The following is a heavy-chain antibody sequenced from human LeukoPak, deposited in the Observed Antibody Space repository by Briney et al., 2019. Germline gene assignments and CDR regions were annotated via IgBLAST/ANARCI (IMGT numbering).Heavy chain of an antibody. J-gene: IGHJ5*02. CDR2: INPNGGST. CDR3: ASLEFYGGIGSRWFDP. V-gene: IGHV1-46*01. Sequence: ASVKVSCKASGYTLTRYFIHWVRQAPGQGLEWMGIINPNGGSTSYPQKFQGRVTITADKSTSTAYMELSSLRSEDTAVYYCASLEFYGGIGSRWFDPWGQGTLVTVSS. D-gene: IGHD4-23*01. CDR1: GYTLTRYF.